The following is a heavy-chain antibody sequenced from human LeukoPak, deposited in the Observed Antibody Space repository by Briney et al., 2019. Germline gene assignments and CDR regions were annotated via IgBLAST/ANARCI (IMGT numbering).Heavy chain of an antibody. CDR3: AREAGRQWLVKYYYYGMDV. CDR1: GFTFGDYA. Sequence: PGRSLRLSCAASGFTFGDYAMHWVRQAPGKGLEWVSGISWNSGSIGYADSVKGRFTISRDNAKNSLYLQMNSLRAEDTAVYYCAREAGRQWLVKYYYYGMDVWGQGATVTVSS. V-gene: IGHV3-9*01. D-gene: IGHD6-19*01. J-gene: IGHJ6*02. CDR2: ISWNSGSI.